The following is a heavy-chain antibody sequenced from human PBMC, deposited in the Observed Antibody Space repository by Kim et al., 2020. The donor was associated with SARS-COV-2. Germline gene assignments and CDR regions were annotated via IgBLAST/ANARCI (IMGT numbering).Heavy chain of an antibody. D-gene: IGHD3-22*01. CDR2: IDWDDDK. J-gene: IGHJ3*02. CDR1: GFSLSTSGMC. V-gene: IGHV2-70*01. CDR3: ARILNSRDSSGFRDAFDI. Sequence: SGPTLVNPTQTLTLTCTFSGFSLSTSGMCVSWIRQPPGKALEWLALIDWDDDKYYSTSLKTRLTISKDTSKNQVVLTMTNMDPVDTATYYCARILNSRDSSGFRDAFDIWGQGTMVTVSS.